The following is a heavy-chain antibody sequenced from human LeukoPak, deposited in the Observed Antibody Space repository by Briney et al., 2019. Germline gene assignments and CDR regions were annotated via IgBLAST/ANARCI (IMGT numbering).Heavy chain of an antibody. CDR3: AKARQPYSSSSGFDY. J-gene: IGHJ4*02. Sequence: PGGSLRLSCAASGFTFSSYAMSWVRQAPGKGLEWVTAISGSGGSTHYADSVKGRFTISRDNSKNTLYLRMNSLRAEDTAVDYCAKARQPYSSSSGFDYWGQGTLVTVSS. D-gene: IGHD6-6*01. CDR2: ISGSGGST. V-gene: IGHV3-23*01. CDR1: GFTFSSYA.